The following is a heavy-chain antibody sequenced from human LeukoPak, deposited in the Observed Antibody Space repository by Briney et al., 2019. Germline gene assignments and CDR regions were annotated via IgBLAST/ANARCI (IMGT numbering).Heavy chain of an antibody. D-gene: IGHD2-2*01. V-gene: IGHV1-69*04. CDR2: IIPIFGIA. CDR1: GGTFSSYA. CDR3: SSPSNCSSTSCYRDAFDI. Sequence: SVKVSCKASGGTFSSYAISWVRQAPGQGLEWMGRIIPIFGIANYAQKFQGRVTITADKSTSTAYMELSSLRSEGTAVYYCSSPSNCSSTSCYRDAFDIWGQGTMVTVSS. J-gene: IGHJ3*02.